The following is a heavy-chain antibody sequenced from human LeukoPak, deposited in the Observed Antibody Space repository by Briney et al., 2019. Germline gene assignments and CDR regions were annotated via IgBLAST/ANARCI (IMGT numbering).Heavy chain of an antibody. J-gene: IGHJ4*02. CDR2: INPKSGGT. CDR3: ARDGPREKSNLDF. CDR1: GYSFTDYY. V-gene: IGHV1-2*02. Sequence: ASVKVSCKASGYSFTDYYLHWVRQAPGQGLEWMGWINPKSGGTKYAQKFQGRVTMTRDTSINTAYMELSRLRSDDTAVYYCARDGPREKSNLDFWGQGTLVTVSS.